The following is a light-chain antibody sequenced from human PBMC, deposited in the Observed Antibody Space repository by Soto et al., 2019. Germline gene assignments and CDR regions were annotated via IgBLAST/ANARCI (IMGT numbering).Light chain of an antibody. V-gene: IGKV1-5*01. CDR2: DAS. CDR3: QQYNTFSWT. CDR1: QSISGW. Sequence: DIQMTQSPSTLSASVGDRVTVTCRASQSISGWLAWYQQKPGKAPRLLIYDASTLESGVPSRFSGSGSGTEFTLTINGLQPDDFATYYCQQYNTFSWTFGQGTKVDIK. J-gene: IGKJ1*01.